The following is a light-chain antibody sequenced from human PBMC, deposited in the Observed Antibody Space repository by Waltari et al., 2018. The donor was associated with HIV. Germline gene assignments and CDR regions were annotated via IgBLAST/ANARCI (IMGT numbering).Light chain of an antibody. CDR3: QHYSNSPPFN. J-gene: IGKJ2*01. V-gene: IGKV3-20*01. CDR1: QSVDSSY. CDR2: AAS. Sequence: IVLTQSPGPLSLSPGERATLSCRASQSVDSSYLAWYQQKPGQAPRLLIYAASNRATGIPDKFIGRGSGTDFTLTISRLEPEDFAVYYCQHYSNSPPFNFGQGTKLELK.